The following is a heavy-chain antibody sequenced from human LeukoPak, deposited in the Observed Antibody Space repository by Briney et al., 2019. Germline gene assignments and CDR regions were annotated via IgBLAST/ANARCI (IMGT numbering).Heavy chain of an antibody. CDR3: ARVFPPGDMDV. CDR2: IYSGGST. D-gene: IGHD7-27*01. Sequence: GGSLRLSCAASGFTVSSNYMSWVRQAPGKGLEWVSVIYSGGSTYYADSVKGRFTISRDNSKNTLYLQMNSLRAEDTAVYYCARVFPPGDMDVWGKGTTVTVSS. J-gene: IGHJ6*03. V-gene: IGHV3-53*01. CDR1: GFTVSSNY.